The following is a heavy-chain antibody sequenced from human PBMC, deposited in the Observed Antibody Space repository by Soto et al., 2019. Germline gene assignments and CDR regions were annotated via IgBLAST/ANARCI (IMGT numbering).Heavy chain of an antibody. V-gene: IGHV1-46*03. J-gene: IGHJ4*02. CDR3: ARGGGILVVTAPYDH. Sequence: QVQLVQSGAEVKKPGASVKVSYKASGYTFTSYYMNWVRQAHGQGLEWLGIINPSGGYTTYPQRLLGRVTITSDTSTSTVHREIGRLTAEAAAVYYCARGGGILVVTAPYDHWCQGTLVTVSS. D-gene: IGHD2-21*02. CDR2: INPSGGYT. CDR1: GYTFTSYY.